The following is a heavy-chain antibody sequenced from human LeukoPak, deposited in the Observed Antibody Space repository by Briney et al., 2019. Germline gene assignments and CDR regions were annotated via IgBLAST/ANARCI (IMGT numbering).Heavy chain of an antibody. CDR1: GFTFSSYA. Sequence: GGSLRLSCAASGFTFSSYAMHWVRQAPGKGLEWVAVISYDGSNKYYADSVKGRFTISRDNSKNTLYLQMNSLRAEDTAVYCCAGDYDILTGYYPLDYWGQGTLVTVSS. D-gene: IGHD3-9*01. CDR2: ISYDGSNK. CDR3: AGDYDILTGYYPLDY. V-gene: IGHV3-30-3*01. J-gene: IGHJ4*02.